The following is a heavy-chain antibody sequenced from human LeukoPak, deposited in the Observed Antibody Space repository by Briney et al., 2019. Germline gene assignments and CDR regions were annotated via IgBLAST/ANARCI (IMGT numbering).Heavy chain of an antibody. CDR3: ARGRPFHFDY. CDR2: ISSSSSTI. CDR1: GFTFSTYS. D-gene: IGHD1-1*01. Sequence: GGSLRLSCAASGFTFSTYSMNWVRQAPGKGLEWVSYISSSSSTIYYADSVKGRSTISRDNGKNSLYLQMDSLRDEDTAVYYCARGRPFHFDYWGQGTLVTVSS. V-gene: IGHV3-48*02. J-gene: IGHJ4*02.